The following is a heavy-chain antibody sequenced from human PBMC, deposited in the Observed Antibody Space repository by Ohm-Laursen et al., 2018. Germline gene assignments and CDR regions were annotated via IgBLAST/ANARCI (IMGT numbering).Heavy chain of an antibody. CDR2: IIPIFGTA. CDR1: GGTFSSYA. V-gene: IGHV1-69*06. D-gene: IGHD2-15*01. CDR3: ARGSATRAHSRFDY. Sequence: AASVKVSCNTSGGTFSSYAISWVRQAPGQGLEWMGGIIPIFGTANYAQKFQGRVTITADKSTSTAYMELSSLRSEDTAVYYCARGSATRAHSRFDYWGQGTLVTVSS. J-gene: IGHJ4*02.